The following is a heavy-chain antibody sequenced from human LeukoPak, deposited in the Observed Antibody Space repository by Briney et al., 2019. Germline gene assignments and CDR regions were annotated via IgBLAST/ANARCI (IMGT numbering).Heavy chain of an antibody. J-gene: IGHJ3*02. CDR3: ARQRVVAATPDAFDI. CDR2: IIPIFGTA. CDR1: GGTFSSYA. D-gene: IGHD2-15*01. Sequence: GASVKVSCKASGGTFSSYAISWVRQAPGQGLEWMGRIIPIFGTANYAQKFQGRVTITTDESTSTAYMELSSLRSEDTAVYYCARQRVVAATPDAFDIWGQGTMVTVSS. V-gene: IGHV1-69*05.